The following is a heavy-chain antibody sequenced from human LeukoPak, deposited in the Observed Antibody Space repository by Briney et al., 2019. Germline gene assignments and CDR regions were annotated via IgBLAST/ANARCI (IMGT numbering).Heavy chain of an antibody. Sequence: SETLSLTCTVSGGSLSSSSYYWGWIRQPPGKGLEWIGSIYYSGSTYYNPSLKSRVTISVDTSKNQFSLKLSCVTAADTAVYYCARHSVIVVVPAARFDPWGQGTLVTVSS. D-gene: IGHD2-2*01. CDR3: ARHSVIVVVPAARFDP. V-gene: IGHV4-39*01. CDR1: GGSLSSSSYY. J-gene: IGHJ5*02. CDR2: IYYSGST.